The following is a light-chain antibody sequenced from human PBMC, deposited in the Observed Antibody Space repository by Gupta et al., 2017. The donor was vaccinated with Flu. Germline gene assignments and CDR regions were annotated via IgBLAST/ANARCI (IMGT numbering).Light chain of an antibody. CDR3: QVWDSSSDRVV. CDR2: GDS. J-gene: IGLJ2*01. Sequence: GGKNIGSKSVHWYQQKPGQAPVLVVYGDSDRPSGIPERFSGSNSGNTATLTISRVEAGDEADYYCQVWDSSSDRVVFGGGTKLTVL. CDR1: NIGSKS. V-gene: IGLV3-21*02.